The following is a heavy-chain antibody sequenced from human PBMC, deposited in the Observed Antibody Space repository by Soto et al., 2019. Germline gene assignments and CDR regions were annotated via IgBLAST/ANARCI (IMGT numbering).Heavy chain of an antibody. J-gene: IGHJ5*02. Sequence: SETLSLTCAVSGGSISSSNWWSWVRQPPGKGLEWIGEIYHSGSTNYNPSLKSRVTISVDKSRNQFSLKLSSVTAADTAVYYCARGYSSSWNWFDPWGQGTLVTVSS. D-gene: IGHD6-13*01. CDR2: IYHSGST. CDR1: GGSISSSNW. V-gene: IGHV4-4*02. CDR3: ARGYSSSWNWFDP.